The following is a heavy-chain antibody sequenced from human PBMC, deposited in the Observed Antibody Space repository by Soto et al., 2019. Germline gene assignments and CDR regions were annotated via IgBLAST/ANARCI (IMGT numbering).Heavy chain of an antibody. CDR3: ARDDGLGLAPYYGMDV. CDR2: ISSSGSTI. J-gene: IGHJ6*02. CDR1: GFTFSSYE. Sequence: EVQLVESGGGLVQPGGSLRLSCAASGFTFSSYEMNWVRQAPGKGLEWVSYISSSGSTIFYADSEKGRFTISRDNAKNSLYLQMNSLRAEDTAVYYCARDDGLGLAPYYGMDVWGQGTTVTVSS. V-gene: IGHV3-48*03. D-gene: IGHD3-10*01.